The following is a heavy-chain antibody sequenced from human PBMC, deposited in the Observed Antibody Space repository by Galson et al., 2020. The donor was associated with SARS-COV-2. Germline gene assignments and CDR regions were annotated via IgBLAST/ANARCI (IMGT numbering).Heavy chain of an antibody. CDR3: GGLAAAGWDYYYYGMDV. CDR2: ISSSSSYI. CDR1: GFTFSSYS. D-gene: IGHD6-13*01. V-gene: IGHV3-21*01. J-gene: IGHJ6*02. Sequence: GESLKISCAASGFTFSSYSMNWVRQAPGKGLEWVSSISSSSSYIYYADSVKGRFTISRDNAKNSLYLQMNSLRAEDTAVYYCGGLAAAGWDYYYYGMDVWGQGTTVTVSS.